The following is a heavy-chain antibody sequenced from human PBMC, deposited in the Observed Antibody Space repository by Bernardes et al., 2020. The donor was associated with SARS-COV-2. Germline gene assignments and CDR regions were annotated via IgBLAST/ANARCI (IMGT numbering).Heavy chain of an antibody. CDR2: IYRTGTT. CDR3: ARDSGNIVTTTERFDY. D-gene: IGHD5-12*01. J-gene: IGHJ4*02. CDR1: CFSISTDY. V-gene: IGHV4-4*07. Sequence: GSPSLTLTLSCFSISTDYLSGILPPSGKGLEWLGRIYRTGTTNYNPSLKSRVTMSVDTSKNPFSLKVTSVTAADTAVYYCARDSGNIVTTTERFDYWGQGTLVTVSS.